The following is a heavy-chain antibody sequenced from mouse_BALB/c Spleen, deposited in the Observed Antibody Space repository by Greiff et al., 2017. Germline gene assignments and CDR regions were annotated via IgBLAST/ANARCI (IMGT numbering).Heavy chain of an antibody. J-gene: IGHJ3*01. Sequence: DVKLVESGGGLVKLGGSLKLSCAASGFTFSSYYMSWVRQTPEKRLELVAAINSNGGSTYYPDTVKGRFTISRDNAKNTLYLQMSSLKSEDTALYYCARHSGNYGWFAYWGQGTLVTVSA. V-gene: IGHV5-6-2*01. CDR3: ARHSGNYGWFAY. D-gene: IGHD2-1*01. CDR1: GFTFSSYY. CDR2: INSNGGST.